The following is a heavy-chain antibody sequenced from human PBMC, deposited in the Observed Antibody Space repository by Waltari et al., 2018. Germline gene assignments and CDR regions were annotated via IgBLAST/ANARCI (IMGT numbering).Heavy chain of an antibody. J-gene: IGHJ4*02. CDR3: ARAGDSGSYDY. CDR2: ISYDGGKK. V-gene: IGHV3-30*03. CDR1: GFTFSSYG. Sequence: QVQLVESGGGVVQPGRSLRLSCAASGFTFSSYGMHWVRQAPGKGREVVAVISYDGGKKYYADSVKGRFTISRDNAKNSLYLQMNSLRAEDTAGYYCARAGDSGSYDYWGQGTLVTVSS. D-gene: IGHD1-26*01.